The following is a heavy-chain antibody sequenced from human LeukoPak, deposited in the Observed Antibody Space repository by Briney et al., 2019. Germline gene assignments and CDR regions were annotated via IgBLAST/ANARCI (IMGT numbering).Heavy chain of an antibody. CDR2: ISHDASIK. V-gene: IGHV3-30*04. CDR3: ARSGYGDYEAYFDY. J-gene: IGHJ4*02. Sequence: GGSLRLSCAASGFTFSSYAMSWVRQAPGKGLEWVALISHDASIKYYADSVRGRFTISRDISKNILYLLMNSLRAEDTAVYYCARSGYGDYEAYFDYWGQGALVTVSS. D-gene: IGHD4-17*01. CDR1: GFTFSSYA.